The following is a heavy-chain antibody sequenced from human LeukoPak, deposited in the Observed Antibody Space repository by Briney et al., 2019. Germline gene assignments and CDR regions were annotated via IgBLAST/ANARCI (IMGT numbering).Heavy chain of an antibody. CDR1: GFTVSSNY. CDR2: IYSGGST. CDR3: ARDPAGGAYDL. V-gene: IGHV3-53*01. J-gene: IGHJ3*01. Sequence: GRSLRLSCAASGFTVSSNYMSWVRQAPGKGLEWVSVIYSGGSTYYADSVKGRFTISRDNSENTLYLQMNSLRAEDTAVYYCARDPAGGAYDLWGQGTMVTVSS.